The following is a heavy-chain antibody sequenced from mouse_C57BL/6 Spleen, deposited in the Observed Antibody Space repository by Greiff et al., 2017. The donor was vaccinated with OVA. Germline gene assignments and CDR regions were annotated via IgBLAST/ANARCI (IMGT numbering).Heavy chain of an antibody. CDR1: GFTFSSYA. Sequence: EVMLVESGGGLVKPGGSLKLSCAASGFTFSSYAMSWVRQTPEKRLEWVATISDGGSYTYYPDNVKGRFTISRDNAKNNLYLQMSHLKSEDAAMYYCARGEDYYYFDYWGQGTTLTVSS. J-gene: IGHJ2*01. V-gene: IGHV5-4*03. CDR2: ISDGGSYT. D-gene: IGHD2-13*01. CDR3: ARGEDYYYFDY.